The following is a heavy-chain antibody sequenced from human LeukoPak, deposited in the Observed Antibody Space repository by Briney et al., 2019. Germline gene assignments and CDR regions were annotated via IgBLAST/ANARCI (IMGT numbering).Heavy chain of an antibody. D-gene: IGHD1-26*01. Sequence: SETLSLTCTVSGGSISSSPYYWGWIRQPPGTGLEWIGSISYSGSTYYNPSLKSRVTISVDTSKNQFSLRLSSVTAADTTMYFCARLYSGSHHYLDYWGQGTLVTVSS. CDR1: GGSISSSPYY. V-gene: IGHV4-39*01. J-gene: IGHJ4*02. CDR3: ARLYSGSHHYLDY. CDR2: ISYSGST.